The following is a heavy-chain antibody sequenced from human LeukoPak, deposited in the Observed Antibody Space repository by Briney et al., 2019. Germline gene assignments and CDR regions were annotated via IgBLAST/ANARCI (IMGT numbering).Heavy chain of an antibody. CDR3: AGSSGWARYFDY. CDR1: GDYW. CDR2: IKQGGSEK. J-gene: IGHJ4*02. Sequence: GGSLRLSCVASGDYWMSWVRQARGKGLEWVANIKQGGSEKYYVDSVKGRFTIPRDNAKNSLYLQMNSLRAEDTAVYYCAGSSGWARYFDYWGQGTLVTVSS. D-gene: IGHD6-19*01. V-gene: IGHV3-7*05.